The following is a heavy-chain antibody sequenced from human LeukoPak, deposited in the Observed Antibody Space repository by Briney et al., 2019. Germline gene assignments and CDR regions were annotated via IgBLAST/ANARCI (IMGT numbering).Heavy chain of an antibody. D-gene: IGHD5-24*01. V-gene: IGHV3-9*01. J-gene: IGHJ3*02. Sequence: GRSLRLSCAASGFTFDDYAMHWVRHAPGKGLEWVSGISWNSGSIGYADSVKGRFTISRDNAKNSLYLQMNSLRAEDTALYYCAKDKARWLQFGALDIWGQGTMVTVSS. CDR3: AKDKARWLQFGALDI. CDR1: GFTFDDYA. CDR2: ISWNSGSI.